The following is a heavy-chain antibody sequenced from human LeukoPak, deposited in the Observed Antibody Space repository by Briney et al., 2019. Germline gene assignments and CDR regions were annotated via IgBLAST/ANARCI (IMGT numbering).Heavy chain of an antibody. Sequence: GGSLRLSCAASGFTLTNYAMSWVRQAPGKGLEWISYIGIDSGNTKYADSVRGRFTISADRAQNSLYLQMDSLRVEDTAVYYCARDHNYAFDNWGQGTLVSVAS. J-gene: IGHJ4*02. V-gene: IGHV3-11*06. CDR1: GFTLTNYA. CDR3: ARDHNYAFDN. D-gene: IGHD1-1*01. CDR2: IGIDSGNT.